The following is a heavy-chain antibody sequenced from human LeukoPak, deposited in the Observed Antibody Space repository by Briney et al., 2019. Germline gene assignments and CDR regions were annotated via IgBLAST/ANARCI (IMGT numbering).Heavy chain of an antibody. CDR2: IKSKTDGGTT. D-gene: IGHD6-13*01. Sequence: GGSLRLSCAASGFTFSNAWMSWVRQAPGKGLEWVGRIKSKTDGGTTDYAAPVKGRFTISRDDSKNTLYLQMNSLKTEDTAVYYCTTDFGIAAAGTGWFDPWGQGTLVTVSS. CDR3: TTDFGIAAAGTGWFDP. J-gene: IGHJ5*02. CDR1: GFTFSNAW. V-gene: IGHV3-15*01.